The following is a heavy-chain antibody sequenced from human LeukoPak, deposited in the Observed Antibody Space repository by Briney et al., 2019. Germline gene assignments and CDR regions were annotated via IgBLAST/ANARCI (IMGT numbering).Heavy chain of an antibody. CDR1: GGSISSYY. V-gene: IGHV4-4*07. Sequence: SETLSLTCAISGGSISSYYWSWIRQPAGKGLEWIGRIYTSGSTNYNPSLKSRVTMSVDTSKNQFSLKLSSVTAADTAVYYCARVAAGIGFFQHWGQGTLVTVSS. D-gene: IGHD6-13*01. J-gene: IGHJ1*01. CDR3: ARVAAGIGFFQH. CDR2: IYTSGST.